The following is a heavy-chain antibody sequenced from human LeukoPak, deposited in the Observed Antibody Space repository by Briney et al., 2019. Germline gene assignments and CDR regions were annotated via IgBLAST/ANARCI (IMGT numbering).Heavy chain of an antibody. J-gene: IGHJ4*02. V-gene: IGHV4-39*07. CDR3: ARDKGPPYY. Sequence: SETLSLTCTVSGGSIMSSYYYWGWIRQPPGKGLEWIGSIYDSGSTYYNPSLKSRLTMSVDTSKNQFSLKLSSVTAADTAVYYCARDKGPPYYWGQGTLVTVSS. CDR2: IYDSGST. CDR1: GGSIMSSYYY.